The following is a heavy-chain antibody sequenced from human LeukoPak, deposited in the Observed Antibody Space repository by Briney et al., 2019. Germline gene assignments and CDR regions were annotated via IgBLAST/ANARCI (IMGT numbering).Heavy chain of an antibody. Sequence: SETLSLTCTVSGGSISSYYWSWIRQPPGKGLEWIGYIYYSGNTNNNPSLKSRVTMSVDTSKNQFSLKLSSVTAADTAVYYCARGDIVVVPAAQIFYYYGMDVWGQGTTVTVSS. CDR2: IYYSGNT. J-gene: IGHJ6*02. V-gene: IGHV4-59*12. CDR3: ARGDIVVVPAAQIFYYYGMDV. D-gene: IGHD2-2*01. CDR1: GGSISSYY.